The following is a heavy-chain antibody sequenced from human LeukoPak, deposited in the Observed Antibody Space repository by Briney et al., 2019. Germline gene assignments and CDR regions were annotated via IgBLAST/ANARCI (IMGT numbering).Heavy chain of an antibody. CDR1: GGSISSYY. CDR2: INHSGST. Sequence: SETLSLTCTVSGGSISSYYWSWIRQPPGKGLEWIGEINHSGSTNYNPSLKSRVTISVDTSKNQFSLKLSSVTAADTAVYYCARGDRRDRNYYGSGSYYRFGGGYYYGMDVWGQGTTVTVSS. D-gene: IGHD3-10*01. J-gene: IGHJ6*02. V-gene: IGHV4-34*01. CDR3: ARGDRRDRNYYGSGSYYRFGGGYYYGMDV.